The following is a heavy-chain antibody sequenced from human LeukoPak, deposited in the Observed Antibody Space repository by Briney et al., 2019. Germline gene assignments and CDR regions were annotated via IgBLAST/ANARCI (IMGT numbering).Heavy chain of an antibody. J-gene: IGHJ4*02. CDR2: IYYSGST. CDR1: GGSMSSYY. D-gene: IGHD1-26*01. CDR3: ARQPYMLGAYYFDY. Sequence: SETLSLTCTVSGGSMSSYYWSWIRQPPGKALEWIGYIYYSGSTNYNPSLKSRVTISVDTSKNQFSLKLSSVTAADTAVYYCARQPYMLGAYYFDYWGQGTLVTVSS. V-gene: IGHV4-59*01.